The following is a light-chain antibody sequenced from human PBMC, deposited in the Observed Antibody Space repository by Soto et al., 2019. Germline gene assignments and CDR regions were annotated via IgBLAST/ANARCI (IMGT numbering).Light chain of an antibody. CDR2: GAS. Sequence: EIVLTQSPGTLSLSPGERATLSCRASQSLSGRYLAWYQQKPGQAPRLLIYGASTRAPGIPDRFSGSGSGTDFTLTISRLEPEDFAVYYCQQYGTSPRTLGQGTKVEI. CDR1: QSLSGRY. J-gene: IGKJ1*01. CDR3: QQYGTSPRT. V-gene: IGKV3-20*01.